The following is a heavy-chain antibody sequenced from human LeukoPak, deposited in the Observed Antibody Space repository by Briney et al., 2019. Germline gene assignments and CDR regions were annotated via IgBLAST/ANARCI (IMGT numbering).Heavy chain of an antibody. V-gene: IGHV3-30*04. CDR2: ISYDGSNK. CDR1: GFTFSSYA. CDR3: ASEIGQNYYYYYGMDV. J-gene: IGHJ6*02. Sequence: GGSLRLSCAASGFTFSSYAMHWVRQAPGKGLEWVAVISYDGSNKYYADSVKGRFTISRDNSKNTLYLQMNSLRAEDTAVYYCASEIGQNYYYYYGMDVWGQGTTVTVSS. D-gene: IGHD3-22*01.